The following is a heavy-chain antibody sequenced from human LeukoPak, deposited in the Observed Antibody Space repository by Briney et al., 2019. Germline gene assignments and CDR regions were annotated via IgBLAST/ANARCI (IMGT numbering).Heavy chain of an antibody. D-gene: IGHD4-23*01. CDR2: LKTDGSAR. CDR1: GXTFSSYW. V-gene: IGHV3-7*05. Sequence: PGGSLRLSCAASGXTFSSYWMSWVRQAPGKGLEWVANLKTDGSARYYLDSVKGRFTISRDNAKNSLYLQMNSLRAEDTAVYYCVKEGGSGYGGHDWGQGTLVTVSS. J-gene: IGHJ4*02. CDR3: VKEGGSGYGGHD.